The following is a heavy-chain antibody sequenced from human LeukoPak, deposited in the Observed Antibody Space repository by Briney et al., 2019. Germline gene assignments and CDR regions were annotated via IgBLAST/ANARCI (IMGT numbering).Heavy chain of an antibody. CDR3: ARDRYYDTTGYTDAFDI. Sequence: GGSLRLSCAASGFTFSNYTMNWVRQAPGKGLEWVSSISSRSSYIYYADSVKGRFTSSRDNAKNSLYLQMNSLRAEDTAVYYCARDRYYDTTGYTDAFDIWGQGTMVTVSS. CDR1: GFTFSNYT. D-gene: IGHD3-22*01. V-gene: IGHV3-21*01. J-gene: IGHJ3*02. CDR2: ISSRSSYI.